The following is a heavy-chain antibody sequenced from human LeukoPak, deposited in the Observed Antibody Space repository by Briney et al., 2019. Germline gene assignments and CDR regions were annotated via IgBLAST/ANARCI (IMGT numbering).Heavy chain of an antibody. CDR1: GFTVSSNY. CDR2: IYSGGST. CDR3: AREAQNSGYDSRDYYFDY. Sequence: PGGSLRLSCAASGFTVSSNYMSWVRQAPGKGLEWVSVIYSGGSTCYADSVKGRFTISRDNSKNTLYLQMNSLRAEDTAVYYCAREAQNSGYDSRDYYFDYWGQGTLVTVSS. D-gene: IGHD5-12*01. V-gene: IGHV3-53*01. J-gene: IGHJ4*02.